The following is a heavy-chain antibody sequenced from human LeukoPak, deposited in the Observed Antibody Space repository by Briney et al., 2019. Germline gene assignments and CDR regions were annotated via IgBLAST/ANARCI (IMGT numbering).Heavy chain of an antibody. J-gene: IGHJ4*02. D-gene: IGHD5-24*01. V-gene: IGHV1-2*02. CDR2: INPNTGDT. CDR3: ARDLQEIPRPGRVDY. CDR1: GYNLISYY. Sequence: ASVTVSCKASGYNLISYYMHWVRQAPGQGLEWMGWINPNTGDTKYAQKFQGRVSLTRDTSISTAYMELSSLSSDDTAIYYCARDLQEIPRPGRVDYWGQGTLVTVSS.